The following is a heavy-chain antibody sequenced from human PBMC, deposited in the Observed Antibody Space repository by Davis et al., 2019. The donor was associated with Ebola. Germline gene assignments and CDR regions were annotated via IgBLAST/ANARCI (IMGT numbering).Heavy chain of an antibody. V-gene: IGHV1-3*01. D-gene: IGHD3-3*01. CDR1: GYTFSTYA. J-gene: IGHJ4*02. CDR2: INGGNDNT. Sequence: AASVKVSCKASGYTFSTYAMHWVRQASGQRLEWMGWINGGNDNTKYSQKFQGRVTITRDTSATTAYMELSSLRSEDTAVYYCARDGGTWSGFYGLLDYWGQGTLVTVSS. CDR3: ARDGGTWSGFYGLLDY.